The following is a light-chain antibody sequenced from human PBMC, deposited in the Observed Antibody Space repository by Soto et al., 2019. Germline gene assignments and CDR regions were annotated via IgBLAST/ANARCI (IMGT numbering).Light chain of an antibody. CDR1: QSVDIN. Sequence: EIVLTQSPATLSVSPGERVTLSCRASQSVDINLAWYQQKPGQAPRLLIYGASTRATDMPGRFSGRGAGAEFTITISSLQSEDFEVYDCQQYRSWPRTFGQGTKVDIK. CDR3: QQYRSWPRT. J-gene: IGKJ1*01. CDR2: GAS. V-gene: IGKV3-15*01.